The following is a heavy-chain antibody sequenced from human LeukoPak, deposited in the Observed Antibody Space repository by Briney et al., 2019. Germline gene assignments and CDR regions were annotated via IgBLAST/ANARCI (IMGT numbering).Heavy chain of an antibody. CDR1: EFTFSVYW. D-gene: IGHD1-26*01. CDR2: ISGDGAST. J-gene: IGHJ4*02. V-gene: IGHV3-74*01. CDR3: VKVRGRARVGYFDY. Sequence: GGSLRLSCAASEFTFSVYWMHWVRQAPGKGLVWVSRISGDGASTSYADSVKGRFTISRDNAKNTLYLQMNSLRVEDTAIYYCVKVRGRARVGYFDYWGQGTLVTVSS.